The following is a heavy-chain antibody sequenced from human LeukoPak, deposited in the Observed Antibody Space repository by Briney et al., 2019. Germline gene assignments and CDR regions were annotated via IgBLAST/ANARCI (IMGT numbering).Heavy chain of an antibody. CDR3: ARSLGEGAFDI. CDR2: ISSSSSYI. D-gene: IGHD1-26*01. V-gene: IGHV3-21*01. Sequence: PRGSLRLSCAASGFTFSSYSMNWVRQAPGKGLEWVSSISSSSSYIYYADSVKGRITISRDNAKNSLYLQMKSLRAEDTAIYYCARSLGEGAFDIWGQGTMVTVSS. CDR1: GFTFSSYS. J-gene: IGHJ3*02.